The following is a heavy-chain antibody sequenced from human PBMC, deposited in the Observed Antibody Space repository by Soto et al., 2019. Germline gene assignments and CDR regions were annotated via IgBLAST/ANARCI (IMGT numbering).Heavy chain of an antibody. CDR2: FYYSGST. V-gene: IGHV4-39*01. CDR3: ARLHGYCISTSCYGYYAMDV. CDR1: GGSINNSSYS. J-gene: IGHJ6*02. D-gene: IGHD2-2*01. Sequence: SETLSLTCTVSGGSINNSSYSCGWIRQPPGKGLEWIGTFYYSGSTYYNPSLKSRVTISVDTSKNQFSLKLSSVTAADTAVYYCARLHGYCISTSCYGYYAMDVWGQGTTVT.